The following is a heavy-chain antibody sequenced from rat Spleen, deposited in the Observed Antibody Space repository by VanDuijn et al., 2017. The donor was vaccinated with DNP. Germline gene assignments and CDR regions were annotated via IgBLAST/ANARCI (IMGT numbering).Heavy chain of an antibody. V-gene: IGHV2-32*01. Sequence: QVQLKESGPGLVQPSQTLSLTCTVSGFSLTSYHVHWVRQPPGKGLEWMGAMWSDGDTSSNSALKSRLSISRDTSKSQVFLKMNSLQTEDTATYYCAREGRGDWFAYWGQGTLVTVSS. CDR2: MWSDGDT. CDR3: AREGRGDWFAY. D-gene: IGHD1-11*01. J-gene: IGHJ3*01. CDR1: GFSLTSYH.